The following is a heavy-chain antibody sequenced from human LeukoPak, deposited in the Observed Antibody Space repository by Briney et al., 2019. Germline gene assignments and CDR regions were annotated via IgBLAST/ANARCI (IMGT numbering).Heavy chain of an antibody. CDR3: ARDMGYCSSTSCYLGY. CDR2: IIPIFGTA. V-gene: IGHV1-69*13. J-gene: IGHJ4*02. CDR1: GGTFSSYA. D-gene: IGHD2-2*01. Sequence: SVKVSCKASGGTFSSYAISWARQAPGQGLEWMGGIIPIFGTANYAQKFQGRVTITADESTSTAYMELSSLRSEDTAVYYCARDMGYCSSTSCYLGYWGQGTLVTVSS.